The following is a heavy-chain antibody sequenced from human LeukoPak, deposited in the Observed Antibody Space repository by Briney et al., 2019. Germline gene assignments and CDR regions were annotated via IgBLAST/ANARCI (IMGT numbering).Heavy chain of an antibody. V-gene: IGHV4-39*01. CDR2: IYYSGST. CDR3: ARPTGYSSGWFYYGMDV. J-gene: IGHJ6*02. D-gene: IGHD6-19*01. Sequence: SETLSLTCTVSGGSISSSSYYWGWLRQPPGKGLEWLGSIYYSGSTYYNPSLKSRVTISVDTSKNQFSLKLSSVTAADTAVYYCARPTGYSSGWFYYGMDVWGQGTTVTVSS. CDR1: GGSISSSSYY.